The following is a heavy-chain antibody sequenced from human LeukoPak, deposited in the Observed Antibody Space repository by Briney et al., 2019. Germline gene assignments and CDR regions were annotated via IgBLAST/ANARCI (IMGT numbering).Heavy chain of an antibody. CDR1: GFTFSSYG. D-gene: IGHD6-13*01. V-gene: IGHV3-30*02. CDR3: ANERIAAAERGGYYYYMDV. J-gene: IGHJ6*03. CDR2: IRYDGSNK. Sequence: TGGSLRLSCAASGFTFSSYGMHWVRQAPGKGLEWVAFIRYDGSNKYYADSVKGRFTISRDNSRNTLYLQMNSLRAEDTAVYYCANERIAAAERGGYYYYMDVWGKGTTVTISS.